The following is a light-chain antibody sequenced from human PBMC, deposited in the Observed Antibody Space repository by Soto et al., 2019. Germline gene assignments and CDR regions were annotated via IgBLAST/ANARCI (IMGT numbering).Light chain of an antibody. CDR2: EVS. CDR3: SSYTSSSTYV. J-gene: IGLJ1*01. CDR1: SRDVGGYNS. V-gene: IGLV2-14*01. Sequence: QSALTQPASVSGSPGQSITISCTGTSRDVGGYNSVSWYQQHPGKAPKLMMYEVSNRPSGVSNRLSGSKSGNTASLTISGLQAEDEADYYCSSYTSSSTYVFXTGTKVTVL.